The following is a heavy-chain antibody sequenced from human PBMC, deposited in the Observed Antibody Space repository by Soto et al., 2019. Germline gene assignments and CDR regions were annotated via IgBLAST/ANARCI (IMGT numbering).Heavy chain of an antibody. D-gene: IGHD5-18*01. Sequence: EVRLLESGGGLVQPGGSLRLYCAGSGFTSSNYSMSWVRQAPGKGLEWVSTTSGSGHYIQYRDSVKGRFTISRDNSKNTLYRQMNSLRAEDTDVYYCAGGAMVTPYYYGLDVWGQGTTVTVSS. J-gene: IGHJ6*02. CDR1: GFTSSNYS. CDR3: AGGAMVTPYYYGLDV. V-gene: IGHV3-23*01. CDR2: TSGSGHYI.